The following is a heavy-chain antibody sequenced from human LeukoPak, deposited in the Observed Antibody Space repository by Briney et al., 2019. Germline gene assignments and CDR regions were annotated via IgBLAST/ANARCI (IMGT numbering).Heavy chain of an antibody. J-gene: IGHJ4*02. Sequence: GGCLRLSCAASGFILSTDSMNWGRQAPGEGLGWGSSISSSSSYIYYADSVKGRFTISRDNAKNSLYLQMNSLRAEDTAVYYCATDCIRAATKAIDYWGQGTLVTVSS. CDR1: GFILSTDS. V-gene: IGHV3-21*01. CDR2: ISSSSSYI. D-gene: IGHD3-10*01. CDR3: ATDCIRAATKAIDY.